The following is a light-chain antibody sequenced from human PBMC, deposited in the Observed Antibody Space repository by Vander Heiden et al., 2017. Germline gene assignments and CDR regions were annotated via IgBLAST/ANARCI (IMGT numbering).Light chain of an antibody. CDR1: QSLLHSNGYNY. CDR3: MQALQTPRT. J-gene: IGKJ1*01. Sequence: DIVMTQSPLSLPVTHGEPASISCRSSQSLLHSNGYNYLDWYLQKPGQSPQLLIYLGSNRGSGVPDRFSGSGSGTDFTLKISRVEAEDVGVYYCMQALQTPRTFGQGTKVEIK. V-gene: IGKV2-28*01. CDR2: LGS.